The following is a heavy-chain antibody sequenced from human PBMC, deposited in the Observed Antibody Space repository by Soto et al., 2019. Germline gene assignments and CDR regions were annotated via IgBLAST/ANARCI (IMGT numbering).Heavy chain of an antibody. CDR2: FRGSGDDGTT. Sequence: GSLSLSCAASGFPYSSYSMRWVRQAPGHGLEWVSGFRGSGDDGTTYYADSVKGRFTISRDNAKNMLFLQMNSLRAEDTAIYYCAKKVNSGSGSQYFDYWGQGTLVTVSS. J-gene: IGHJ4*02. V-gene: IGHV3-23*01. D-gene: IGHD3-10*01. CDR1: GFPYSSYS. CDR3: AKKVNSGSGSQYFDY.